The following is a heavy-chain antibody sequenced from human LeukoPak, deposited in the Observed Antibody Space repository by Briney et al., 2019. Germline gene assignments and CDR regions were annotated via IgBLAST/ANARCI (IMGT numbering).Heavy chain of an antibody. D-gene: IGHD4-11*01. V-gene: IGHV3-7*01. CDR1: GFTFSRSW. J-gene: IGHJ1*01. CDR3: ARGLDLGYFQH. Sequence: GGSLRLSCVASGFTFSRSWMSWVRRAPGKGLEWVGNKKQDRSEKYYADSVKGRFTISRDNSKNTLYLQMNSLRAEDTAVYYCARGLDLGYFQHWGQGTLVTVSS. CDR2: KKQDRSEK.